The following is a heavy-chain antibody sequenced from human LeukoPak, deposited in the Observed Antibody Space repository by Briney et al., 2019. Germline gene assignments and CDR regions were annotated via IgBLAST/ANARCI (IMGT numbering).Heavy chain of an antibody. V-gene: IGHV3-30*03. CDR2: ISDDGSKI. CDR1: GFTLRSYG. D-gene: IGHD2-8*01. Sequence: PGGSLRLSCRASGFTLRSYGMYWVRQAPGKGLECVAVISDDGSKIYYADSVKGRFTISRDNSKNTLYLQMNSLRAEDTAVYYCAREWSRGGPLRFWGQGTLVTVSS. J-gene: IGHJ4*02. CDR3: AREWSRGGPLRF.